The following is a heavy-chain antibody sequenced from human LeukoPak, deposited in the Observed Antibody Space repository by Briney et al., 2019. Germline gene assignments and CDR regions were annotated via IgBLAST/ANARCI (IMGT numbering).Heavy chain of an antibody. D-gene: IGHD3-10*01. CDR3: AREGVAGLNYFDY. CDR2: IIPIFGTA. J-gene: IGHJ4*02. V-gene: IGHV1-69*05. CDR1: GGTFSSYA. Sequence: ASVKVSRKASGGTFSSYAISWVRQAPGQGLEWMGGIIPIFGTANYAQKFQGRVTITTDESTSTAYMELSSLRSEDTAVYYCAREGVAGLNYFDYWGQGTLVTVSS.